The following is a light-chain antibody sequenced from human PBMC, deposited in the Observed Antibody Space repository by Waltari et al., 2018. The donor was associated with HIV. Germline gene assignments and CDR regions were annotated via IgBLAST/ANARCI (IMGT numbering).Light chain of an antibody. CDR3: QQSYSTPRA. J-gene: IGKJ1*01. Sequence: DIQMTQSTSSLSASVGDRVTIACRASQTISSYLNWYQQKPGKAPELLIYAASSLQSGVPSRFSGSGSGTDFTLTISSLQPEDFATYYWQQSYSTPRAFGQGTKVATK. V-gene: IGKV1-39*01. CDR2: AAS. CDR1: QTISSY.